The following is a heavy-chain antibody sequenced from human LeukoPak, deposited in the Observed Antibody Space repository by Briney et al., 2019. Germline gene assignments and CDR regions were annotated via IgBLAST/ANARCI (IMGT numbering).Heavy chain of an antibody. Sequence: QPGRSLRLSCVASGFMFSNYAMHWVRQAPGKGREWVAVISYDGSNKYYADSVKGRFTISRDNSKNTLYLQMNRLRAEDTAVYYCARTPQVGGYYYYYYMDVWGKGTTVTVFS. CDR3: ARTPQVGGYYYYYYMDV. CDR1: GFMFSNYA. CDR2: ISYDGSNK. D-gene: IGHD3-16*01. J-gene: IGHJ6*03. V-gene: IGHV3-30*04.